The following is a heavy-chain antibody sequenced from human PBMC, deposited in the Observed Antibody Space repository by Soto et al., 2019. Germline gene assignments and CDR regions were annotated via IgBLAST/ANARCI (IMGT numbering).Heavy chain of an antibody. CDR1: GFTFSTYS. CDR3: AREGGYCHGGGCRYVDY. Sequence: EVLLVESGGGLVKPGGSLRLSCAASGFTFSTYSMNWVRQAPGKGLEWVSSINTASYIYYADSVKGRFTISRDDAKNSLYLQMNSLRDEDTAVYYCAREGGYCHGGGCRYVDYWGQGTPVTVSS. CDR2: INTASYI. D-gene: IGHD2-15*01. V-gene: IGHV3-21*01. J-gene: IGHJ4*02.